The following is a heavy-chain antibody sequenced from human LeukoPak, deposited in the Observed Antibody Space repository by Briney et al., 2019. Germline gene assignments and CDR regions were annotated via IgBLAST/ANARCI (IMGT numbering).Heavy chain of an antibody. J-gene: IGHJ4*02. CDR2: IDPSDSYT. D-gene: IGHD6-19*01. Sequence: GESLKISCKGSGYSFTSYWTSWVRQMPGKGLEWMGRIDPSDSYTNYSPSFQGHVTISADKSISTAYLQWSSLKASDTAMYYCASSGYSSGWWDDYWGQGTLVTVSS. CDR1: GYSFTSYW. CDR3: ASSGYSSGWWDDY. V-gene: IGHV5-10-1*01.